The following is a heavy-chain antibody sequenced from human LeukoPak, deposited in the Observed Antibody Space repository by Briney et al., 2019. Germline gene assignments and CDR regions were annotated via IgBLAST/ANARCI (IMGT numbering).Heavy chain of an antibody. D-gene: IGHD2-8*02. CDR3: AKSPLRYCTVSTCYPLDY. CDR1: GFTFSSYA. V-gene: IGHV3-30-3*02. J-gene: IGHJ4*02. Sequence: GGSLRLSCAASGFTFSSYAMHWVRQAPGKGLEWVAVISYDGSNKYYADSVKGRFTMSRDNSKNTLYLQLNSLRAEDTAVYYCAKSPLRYCTVSTCYPLDYWGQGTLVTVSS. CDR2: ISYDGSNK.